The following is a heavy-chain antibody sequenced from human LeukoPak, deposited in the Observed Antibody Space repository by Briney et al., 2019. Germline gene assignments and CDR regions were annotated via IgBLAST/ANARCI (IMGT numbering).Heavy chain of an antibody. CDR2: IYYSGST. CDR1: GGSISSSSYY. V-gene: IGHV4-39*07. CDR3: ARVATGTTGKGAFDI. Sequence: SETLSLTCTVSGGSISSSSYYWGWIRQPPGKGLEWIGSIYYSGSTYYNPSLKSRVTISVDTSKNQFSLKLSSVTAADTAVYYCARVATGTTGKGAFDIWGQGTMVTVSS. D-gene: IGHD1-1*01. J-gene: IGHJ3*02.